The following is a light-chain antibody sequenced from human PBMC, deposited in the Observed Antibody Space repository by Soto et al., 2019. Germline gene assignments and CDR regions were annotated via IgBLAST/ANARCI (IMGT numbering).Light chain of an antibody. CDR3: QQYKQWPLT. J-gene: IGKJ4*01. CDR1: QGVART. CDR2: AES. Sequence: EILLTQFPATLSVSPGERVTLSCRASQGVARTLAWFQQKPGQSPRLLVYAESTRAAGIPARFSGSGSGTEFTITISSLQYEDVVVYYCQQYKQWPLTFGGGTRVDIK. V-gene: IGKV3D-15*01.